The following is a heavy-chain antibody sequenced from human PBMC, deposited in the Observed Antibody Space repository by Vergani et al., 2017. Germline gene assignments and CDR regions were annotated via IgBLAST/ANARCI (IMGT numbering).Heavy chain of an antibody. CDR2: INPNSGGT. CDR1: GYTFTDYF. D-gene: IGHD2-2*01. J-gene: IGHJ4*02. V-gene: IGHV1-2*02. Sequence: QVQLVQSGAEVKKPGASVKVSCKASGYTFTDYFMHWVRQAPGQGLEWMGWINPNSGGTNYAQQFQGRVTMTSDTSISTAYMELSNLRSDDTAVYYCARVGTSSNRDYFFCWGQGTLVTVSS. CDR3: ARVGTSSNRDYFFC.